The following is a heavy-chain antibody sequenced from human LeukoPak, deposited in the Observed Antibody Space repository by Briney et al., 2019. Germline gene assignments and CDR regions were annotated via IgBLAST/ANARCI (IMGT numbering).Heavy chain of an antibody. CDR3: ARAGIAAAGMGDY. D-gene: IGHD6-13*01. Sequence: PGGSLRLSCAASGFTFSSYSMNWVRQAPGKGLEWVSSISSSSSYIYYADSVKGRFTISRDNAKNSLYLQMNSLRAEDTAVYYCARAGIAAAGMGDYWGQGTLVTVSS. V-gene: IGHV3-21*01. J-gene: IGHJ4*02. CDR1: GFTFSSYS. CDR2: ISSSSSYI.